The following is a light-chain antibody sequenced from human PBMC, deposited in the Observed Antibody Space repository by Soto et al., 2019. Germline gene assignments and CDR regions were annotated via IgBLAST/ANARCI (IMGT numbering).Light chain of an antibody. J-gene: IGKJ1*01. V-gene: IGKV3-20*01. CDR2: GVS. CDR1: QSISGSY. Sequence: EIVLTQSPGTLSLSPWERATLSCTASQSISGSYLAWYQQKPGQAPRVVIYGVSRRATGIPDRFSGSGSGTDFTLTISSLQSDDFAVYYCQQYDNWPWTFGQGTKVDIK. CDR3: QQYDNWPWT.